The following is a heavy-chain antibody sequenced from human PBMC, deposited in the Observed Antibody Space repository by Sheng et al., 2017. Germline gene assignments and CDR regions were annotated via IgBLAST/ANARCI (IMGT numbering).Heavy chain of an antibody. CDR1: GFIFSSNS. CDR2: ISSSGNSR. Sequence: DVQLVESGGGLVRPGRSLRLSCAGSGFIFSSNSMHWVRQAPGKGLEWVASISSSGNSRYYADSMKGRFTISRDNAKNSVSLQMNSLRADDTGVYYCAKEGDGDNWACFDYWGQGTQVTVSS. CDR3: AKEGDGDNWACFDY. D-gene: IGHD3-16*01. J-gene: IGHJ4*02. V-gene: IGHV3-21*01.